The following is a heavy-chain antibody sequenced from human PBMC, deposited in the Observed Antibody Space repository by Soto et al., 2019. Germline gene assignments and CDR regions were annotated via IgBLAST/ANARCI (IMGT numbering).Heavy chain of an antibody. D-gene: IGHD3-22*01. Sequence: EVQLVESGGGLVQPGRSLRLSCAASGFTFDDYAMHWVRQAPGKGLEWVSGISWNSGSTGYADSVKGRFTISRDNGEHSLYQLINSLRAEDTALYCCEKVPAYDSRAYLDYWGQGTLVTVSS. V-gene: IGHV3-9*01. CDR2: ISWNSGST. J-gene: IGHJ4*02. CDR1: GFTFDDYA. CDR3: EKVPAYDSRAYLDY.